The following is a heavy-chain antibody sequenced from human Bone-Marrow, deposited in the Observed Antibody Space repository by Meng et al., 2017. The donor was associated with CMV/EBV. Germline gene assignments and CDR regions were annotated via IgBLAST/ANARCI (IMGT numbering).Heavy chain of an antibody. J-gene: IGHJ6*02. V-gene: IGHV1-69*10. CDR3: ASLGQLDEDESSGYRFIGGYGMDV. Sequence: SVKVSCKASGGTFSSYAISWVRQAPGQGLEWMGGIIPVLGIANYAQKFQGRVTITTDKSTNTAYMALSGLRSEDTAVYYCASLGQLDEDESSGYRFIGGYGMDVWGQGTTVTVSS. CDR2: IIPVLGIA. CDR1: GGTFSSYA. D-gene: IGHD3-22*01.